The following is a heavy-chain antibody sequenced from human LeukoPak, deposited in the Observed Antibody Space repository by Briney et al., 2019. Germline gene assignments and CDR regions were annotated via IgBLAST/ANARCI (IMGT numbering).Heavy chain of an antibody. V-gene: IGHV1-18*01. CDR2: ISGYNGNT. CDR3: ARSGRGTYYYFDL. Sequence: ASVKVSCKASRYTFTRYGISWVRQAPGQGLEWMEWISGYNGNTNYAQKFQGRVSMTADTSTSTAYMELRSLRSDDTAVYYCARSGRGTYYYFDLWGQGTLVTVSS. CDR1: RYTFTRYG. J-gene: IGHJ4*02. D-gene: IGHD1-26*01.